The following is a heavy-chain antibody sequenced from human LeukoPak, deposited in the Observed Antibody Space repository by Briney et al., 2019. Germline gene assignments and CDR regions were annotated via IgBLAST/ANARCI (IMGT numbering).Heavy chain of an antibody. J-gene: IGHJ4*02. Sequence: GASVKVSCKASGYTFTSYDINWVRQATGQGLEWMGWMNPNSGNTGYAQKFQGRVIMTRNTSTRTAYMEPSSLGSEDTAVYYCTSAIKYYDPSSYYPLDYWGQGTLVTVSS. CDR2: MNPNSGNT. V-gene: IGHV1-8*01. D-gene: IGHD3-22*01. CDR3: TSAIKYYDPSSYYPLDY. CDR1: GYTFTSYD.